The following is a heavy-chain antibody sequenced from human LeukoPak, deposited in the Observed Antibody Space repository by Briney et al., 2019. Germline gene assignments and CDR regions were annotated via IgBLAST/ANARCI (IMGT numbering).Heavy chain of an antibody. J-gene: IGHJ4*02. CDR1: GFIFSTYG. CDR3: AKDGQVGAIGYFDY. D-gene: IGHD1-26*01. CDR2: VWSGGNNK. Sequence: GGSLRLSCAASGFIFSTYGMHWVRQAPGKGLEWVAVVWSGGNNKYYSDSVKGRFTISRDNSKNTLYLQMNTLRAEDTAVYYCAKDGQVGAIGYFDYRGQGTLVTVSS. V-gene: IGHV3-33*06.